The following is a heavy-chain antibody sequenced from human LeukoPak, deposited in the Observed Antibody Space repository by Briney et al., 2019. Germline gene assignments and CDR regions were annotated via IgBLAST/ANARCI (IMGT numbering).Heavy chain of an antibody. CDR3: ASNIAAAGNDY. D-gene: IGHD6-13*01. Sequence: GGSLRLSCAASGFTFSSYGMNWVRQAPGKGLEWVSYISSGRSTIYYADSVKGRFTISRDNAKNSLYLQMNSLRAEDTAVYYCASNIAAAGNDYWGQGTLVTVSS. J-gene: IGHJ4*02. CDR2: ISSGRSTI. V-gene: IGHV3-48*04. CDR1: GFTFSSYG.